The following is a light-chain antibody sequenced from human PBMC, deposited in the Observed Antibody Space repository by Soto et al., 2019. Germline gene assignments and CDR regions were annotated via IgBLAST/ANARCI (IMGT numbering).Light chain of an antibody. V-gene: IGLV2-11*01. CDR3: SSYAGSFTLYV. CDR1: SSDVGGYHY. CDR2: DVS. Sequence: QSALTQPRSVSGSPGQSVTISCTGTSSDVGGYHYVSWYQQHPGKAPRLMIYDVSERPSGVPDRFSGSKSGNTASLTISGLQAEDEADYYCSSYAGSFTLYVFGTGTKVTVL. J-gene: IGLJ1*01.